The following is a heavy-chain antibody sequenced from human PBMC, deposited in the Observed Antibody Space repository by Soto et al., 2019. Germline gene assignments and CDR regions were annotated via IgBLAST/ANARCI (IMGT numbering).Heavy chain of an antibody. CDR1: DDFISNSNYY. J-gene: IGHJ6*02. V-gene: IGHV4-39*01. D-gene: IGHD3-3*01. CDR2: IYNSGGA. Sequence: HLQLQESGPGLVRPSETLSLTCIVSDDFISNSNYYWGWIRQSPGKGLEWIGTIYNSGGAYYNPSLGSRVTISVDRSKSQFSLRLTSVTAADTALYYGFGVVNSRYYYGMDVWGQGTTVVVSS. CDR3: FGVVNSRYYYGMDV.